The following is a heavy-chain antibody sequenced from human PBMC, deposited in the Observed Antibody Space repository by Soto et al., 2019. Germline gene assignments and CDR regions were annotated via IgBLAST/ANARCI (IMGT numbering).Heavy chain of an antibody. J-gene: IGHJ4*02. CDR1: GFTFSSYG. CDR3: AKDIGRTYYDFWSGYGEIYY. V-gene: IGHV3-30*18. D-gene: IGHD3-3*01. CDR2: ISYDGSNK. Sequence: GGSLRLSCAASGFTFSSYGMHWVRQAPGKGLEWVAVISYDGSNKYYADSVKGRFTISRDNPKNTLYLQMNSLRAEDTAAYYCAKDIGRTYYDFWSGYGEIYYWGQGTLVTVSS.